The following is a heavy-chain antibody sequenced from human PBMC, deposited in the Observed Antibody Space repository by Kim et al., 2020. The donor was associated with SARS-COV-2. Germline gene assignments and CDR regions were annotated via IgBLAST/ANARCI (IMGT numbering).Heavy chain of an antibody. Sequence: SETLSLTCTVSGGSISSSSYYWGWIRQPPGKGLEWIGSIYYSGSTYYNPSLKSRVTISVDTSKNQFSLKLSSVTAADTAVYYCARARTYYYGSGSYEIDYWGQGTLVTVSS. CDR1: GGSISSSSYY. CDR3: ARARTYYYGSGSYEIDY. J-gene: IGHJ4*02. CDR2: IYYSGST. V-gene: IGHV4-39*01. D-gene: IGHD3-10*01.